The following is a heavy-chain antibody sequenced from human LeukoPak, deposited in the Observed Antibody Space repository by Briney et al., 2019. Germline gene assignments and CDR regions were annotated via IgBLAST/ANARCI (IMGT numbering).Heavy chain of an antibody. CDR3: ARGGTIFGVVYNWFDP. Sequence: ASVKVSCKASGGTFSSYAISWVRQAPGQGLEWMGRIIPILGIANYAQKFQGRVTITADESTSTAYMELSSLRSEDTAVYYCARGGTIFGVVYNWFDPWGQGTLVTVSS. CDR2: IIPILGIA. CDR1: GGTFSSYA. D-gene: IGHD3-3*01. J-gene: IGHJ5*02. V-gene: IGHV1-69*04.